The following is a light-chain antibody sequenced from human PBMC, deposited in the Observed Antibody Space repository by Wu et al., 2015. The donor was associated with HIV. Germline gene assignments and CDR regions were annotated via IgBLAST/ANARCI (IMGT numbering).Light chain of an antibody. CDR3: QQYGTSTWT. V-gene: IGKV3-20*01. CDR1: QSISNY. CDR2: VHL. Sequence: GSATLSCRASQSISNYLAWYQQKPRPRLPGSSSIVHLPRAAGIPDRFSGSGSGTDFTLTISRLDPEDLAVYYCQQYGTSTWTFGRGTKVEI. J-gene: IGKJ1*01.